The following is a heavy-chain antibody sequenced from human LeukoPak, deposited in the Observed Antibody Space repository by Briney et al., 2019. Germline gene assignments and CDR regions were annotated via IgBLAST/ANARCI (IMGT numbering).Heavy chain of an antibody. V-gene: IGHV4-4*02. CDR1: GGSISSSNW. CDR3: ARVGYCSGGSCYAGFGWFDP. CDR2: IYHSGNT. Sequence: SGTLSLTCAVSGGSISSSNWWSWVRQPPGKGLEWIGEIYHSGNTNYNPSLKSRVTISVDKSKNQFSLKLSSVTAADTAVYYCARVGYCSGGSCYAGFGWFDPWGQGTLVTVSS. D-gene: IGHD2-15*01. J-gene: IGHJ5*02.